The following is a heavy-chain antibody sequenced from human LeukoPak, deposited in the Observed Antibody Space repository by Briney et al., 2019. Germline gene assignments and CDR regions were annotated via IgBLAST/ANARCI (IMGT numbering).Heavy chain of an antibody. Sequence: PSETLSLTCTVSGGSISSGGYYWSWIRQPPGKGLEWIGYIYHSGSTYYNPSLKSRVTISVDRSKNQFSLKLSSVTAADTAVYYCASTSLGIRYFDYWGQGTLVTVSS. CDR1: GGSISSGGYY. CDR3: ASTSLGIRYFDY. V-gene: IGHV4-30-2*01. D-gene: IGHD7-27*01. J-gene: IGHJ4*02. CDR2: IYHSGST.